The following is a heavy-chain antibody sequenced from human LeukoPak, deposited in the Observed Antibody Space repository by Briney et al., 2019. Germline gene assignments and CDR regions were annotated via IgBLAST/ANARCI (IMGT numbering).Heavy chain of an antibody. CDR2: ISSSGSYI. Sequence: GGSLRLSCAASRFTFSSYSMNWVRQAPGKGLEWVSSISSSGSYIYYADSVKGRFTISRDNAKNSLYLQMNSLRAEDTAVYYCARDNSVRDEAWWFNPWGQGTLVTVSS. D-gene: IGHD5-24*01. V-gene: IGHV3-21*01. J-gene: IGHJ5*02. CDR3: ARDNSVRDEAWWFNP. CDR1: RFTFSSYS.